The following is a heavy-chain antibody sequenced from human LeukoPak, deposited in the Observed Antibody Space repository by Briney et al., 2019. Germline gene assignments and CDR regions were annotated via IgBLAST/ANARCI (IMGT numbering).Heavy chain of an antibody. CDR2: INHSGST. J-gene: IGHJ3*02. D-gene: IGHD2-2*01. V-gene: IGHV4-34*01. CDR1: GGSFSGYY. CDR3: ARGRYCSSTSCFLKPYAFDI. Sequence: SETLSLTCAVYGGSFSGYYWSWIRQPPGKGLEWIGEINHSGSTNYNPSLKSRVTISVDTSKNQFSLKLSSVTAADTAVYYCARGRYCSSTSCFLKPYAFDIWGQGTMVTVSS.